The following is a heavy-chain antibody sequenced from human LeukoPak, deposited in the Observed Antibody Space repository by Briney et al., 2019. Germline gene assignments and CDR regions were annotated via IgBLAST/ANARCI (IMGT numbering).Heavy chain of an antibody. CDR1: GGSFSGHY. CDR3: ASDGVAFDI. J-gene: IGHJ3*02. CDR2: INHSGST. V-gene: IGHV4-34*01. Sequence: SETLSLTCAVYGGSFSGHYWSWIRQPPGKGLEWIGEINHSGSTNYNPSLKSRVTISVDTSKNQFSLKLSSVTAADTAVYYCASDGVAFDIWGQGTMVTVSS. D-gene: IGHD3-3*01.